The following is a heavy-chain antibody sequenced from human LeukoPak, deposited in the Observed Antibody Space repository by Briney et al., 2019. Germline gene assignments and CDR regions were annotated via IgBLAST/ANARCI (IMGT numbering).Heavy chain of an antibody. V-gene: IGHV4-59*01. D-gene: IGHD4-23*01. J-gene: IGHJ5*02. CDR3: ARDAYGGNSWGWFDP. CDR1: DGSISGYY. CDR2: IYFTGFT. Sequence: SETLSLTCTVSDGSISGYYWSWIRQSPGKGLEWIGYIYFTGFTHYNPSLKSRVTMSVDMSKYQFSLNLNSVTAADTAVYYCARDAYGGNSWGWFDPWGQGTLVTVSA.